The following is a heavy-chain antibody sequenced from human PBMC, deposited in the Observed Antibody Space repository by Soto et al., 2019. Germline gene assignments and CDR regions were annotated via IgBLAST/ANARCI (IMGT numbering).Heavy chain of an antibody. CDR2: IYPGDSDT. V-gene: IGHV5-51*01. J-gene: IGHJ6*02. CDR1: GYTFTNYW. CDR3: AASIFYYGMDV. Sequence: GESLKISCKGFGYTFTNYWIGLVRHMPGKGPEWMGIIYPGDSDTKYNPSFQGQVTISADKSITTTYLQWSSLKASDTAIYYCAASIFYYGMDVWGQGTTATVSS.